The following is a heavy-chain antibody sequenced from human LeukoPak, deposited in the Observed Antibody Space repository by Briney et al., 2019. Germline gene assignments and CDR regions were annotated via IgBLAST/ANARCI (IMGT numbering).Heavy chain of an antibody. D-gene: IGHD2-2*01. Sequence: PGGSLRLSCAASGFTFSNYYMTWLRQAPGKGLEWVSYITSSGGAIYYADSVKGRFTISRDNAKNSLYLQMNSLRAEDTAVYYCARVAGYCSTTSCYGYYFDSWGQGTLVTVSS. V-gene: IGHV3-11*04. J-gene: IGHJ4*02. CDR1: GFTFSNYY. CDR3: ARVAGYCSTTSCYGYYFDS. CDR2: ITSSGGAI.